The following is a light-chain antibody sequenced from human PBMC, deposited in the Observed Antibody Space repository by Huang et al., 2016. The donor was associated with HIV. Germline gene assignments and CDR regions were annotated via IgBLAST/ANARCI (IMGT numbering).Light chain of an antibody. V-gene: IGKV3-15*01. Sequence: EVVMTQSPVTLLVSPGERVTLSCRASQSVSTKLAWYQQKPGQAPRLLMFGASTRATGITDNFSGSGSGTDFALTINRLQTGDVALYYCQQYNNWPLTFGQGTKVEI. CDR1: QSVSTK. CDR3: QQYNNWPLT. J-gene: IGKJ1*01. CDR2: GAS.